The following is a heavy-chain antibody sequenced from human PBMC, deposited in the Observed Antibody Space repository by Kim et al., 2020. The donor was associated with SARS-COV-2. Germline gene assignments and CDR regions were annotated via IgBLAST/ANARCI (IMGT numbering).Heavy chain of an antibody. D-gene: IGHD3-3*01. CDR3: ARDLPRFLEWLLFSYAFDI. V-gene: IGHV3-30*01. J-gene: IGHJ3*02. Sequence: GRFTISRDKSKNTLYLQMNSLRAEDTAVYYCARDLPRFLEWLLFSYAFDIWGQGTMVTVSS.